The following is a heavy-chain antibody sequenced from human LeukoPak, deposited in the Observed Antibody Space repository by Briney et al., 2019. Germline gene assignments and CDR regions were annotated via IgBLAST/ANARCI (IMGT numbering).Heavy chain of an antibody. V-gene: IGHV1-46*01. Sequence: ASVKVSCKASGYTFTSYYMHWVRQAPGQGLEWMGIINPSGGSTSYAQKFQGRVTMTRDTSISTAYMELSRLRSDDTAVYYCARDGKGIPNWFDPWGQGTVVTVSS. D-gene: IGHD2-21*01. CDR1: GYTFTSYY. CDR2: INPSGGST. CDR3: ARDGKGIPNWFDP. J-gene: IGHJ5*02.